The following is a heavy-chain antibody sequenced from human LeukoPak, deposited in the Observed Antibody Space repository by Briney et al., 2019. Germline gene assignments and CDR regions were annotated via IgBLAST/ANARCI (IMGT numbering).Heavy chain of an antibody. D-gene: IGHD5-12*01. CDR2: ISSSSNYI. CDR3: ARRGLRSPFDY. J-gene: IGHJ4*02. CDR1: GFTFSSYS. V-gene: IGHV3-21*01. Sequence: GGSLRLSCAASGFTFSSYSMNWVRQAPGKGLEWVSSISSSSNYIYYADSLKGRFTISRENAKNSLYLQMNSLRAEDTAVYYCARRGLRSPFDYWGQGTLVTVSS.